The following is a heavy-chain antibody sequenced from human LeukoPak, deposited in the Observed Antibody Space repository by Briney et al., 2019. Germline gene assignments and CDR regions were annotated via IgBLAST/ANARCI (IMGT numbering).Heavy chain of an antibody. CDR3: ARGVATNGNFDH. CDR2: IYNSAST. CDR1: GDSISSGGSY. D-gene: IGHD5-12*01. V-gene: IGHV4-31*03. Sequence: SETLSLSCTVSGDSISSGGSYWSWIRQHPWKGLEWIGYIYNSASTYYNPSLRSRVSISIDTSKNQFSLRLSSVNVADTAVYYCARGVATNGNFDHWGQGSLVTVSS. J-gene: IGHJ4*02.